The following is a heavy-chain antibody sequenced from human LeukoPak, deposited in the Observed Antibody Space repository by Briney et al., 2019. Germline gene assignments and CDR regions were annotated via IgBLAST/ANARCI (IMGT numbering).Heavy chain of an antibody. CDR1: GFTLKNYW. D-gene: IGHD3-22*01. CDR2: IKQDGSEK. J-gene: IGHJ4*02. CDR3: ARDTYNYDTSGYGLGY. V-gene: IGHV3-7*01. Sequence: GGSLRLSCAASGFTLKNYWMSWVRQAPGKGLEWMANIKQDGSEKNYVDSVKGRFTISRDNAKNSLYLQVSSLRAEDTAVYYCARDTYNYDTSGYGLGYWGQGTLVTVSS.